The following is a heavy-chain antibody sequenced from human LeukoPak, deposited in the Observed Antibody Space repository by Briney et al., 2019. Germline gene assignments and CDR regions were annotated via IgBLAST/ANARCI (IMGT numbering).Heavy chain of an antibody. J-gene: IGHJ6*03. Sequence: PGGSLRLSCAASGFSFNSYWMHWVRQAPGKGLVWVSRVNNDGSSTSYADSVKGRFTISRDNAKNTLYLQMNSLRAEDTAVYYCASLVVVPAAMVSYYYMDVWGKGTTVTVSS. V-gene: IGHV3-74*01. CDR2: VNNDGSST. CDR1: GFSFNSYW. D-gene: IGHD2-2*01. CDR3: ASLVVVPAAMVSYYYMDV.